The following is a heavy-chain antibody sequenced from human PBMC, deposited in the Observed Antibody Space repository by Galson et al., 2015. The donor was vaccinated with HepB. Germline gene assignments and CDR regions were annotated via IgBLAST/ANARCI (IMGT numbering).Heavy chain of an antibody. D-gene: IGHD3-10*01. CDR3: ARGLQEDYYGSGLYFDY. V-gene: IGHV1-18*01. CDR1: GYTFTSYG. J-gene: IGHJ4*02. Sequence: SVKVSCKASGYTFTSYGISWVRQAPGQGLEWMGWISAYNGNTNYAQKLQGRVTMTTDTSTSTAYMELRSLRSDDAAVYYCARGLQEDYYGSGLYFDYWGQGTLVTVSS. CDR2: ISAYNGNT.